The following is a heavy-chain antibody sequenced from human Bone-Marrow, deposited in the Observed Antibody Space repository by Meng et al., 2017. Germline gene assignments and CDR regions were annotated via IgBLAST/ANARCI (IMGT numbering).Heavy chain of an antibody. J-gene: IGHJ4*02. CDR2: VYHRGDT. D-gene: IGHD1-7*01. Sequence: QVQLQESGPGLVKPSGTLTRTCTVSGDSISSDIWWRWVRQPPGKGLEWIGEVYHRGDTNYNPSLKSRVDISVDKSKNQFYLSLFSVTAADTAVYYCGRDQGRELINHWGQGTLVTVSS. CDR3: GRDQGRELINH. CDR1: GDSISSDIW. V-gene: IGHV4-4*02.